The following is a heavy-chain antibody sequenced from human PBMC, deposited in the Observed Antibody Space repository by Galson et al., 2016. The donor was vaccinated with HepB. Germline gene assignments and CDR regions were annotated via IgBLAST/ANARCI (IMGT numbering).Heavy chain of an antibody. CDR1: GYTFSRYP. D-gene: IGHD4-23*01. Sequence: SVKVSCKASGYTFSRYPMHWVRQAPGQSLEWMGWINPGNGNANYSQKFQGRVTTTRDTTASTAYMEFSSLRSEDTAVYYCARNPNSRYYYYYYGLDVWGQGTTVTVSS. J-gene: IGHJ6*02. CDR2: INPGNGNA. V-gene: IGHV1-3*01. CDR3: ARNPNSRYYYYYYGLDV.